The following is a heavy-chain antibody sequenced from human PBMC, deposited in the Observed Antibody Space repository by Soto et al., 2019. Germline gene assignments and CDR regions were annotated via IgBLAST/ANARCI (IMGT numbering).Heavy chain of an antibody. D-gene: IGHD3-22*01. V-gene: IGHV3-48*03. CDR2: ISSSGSTI. CDR1: GFTFSSYE. Sequence: EVQLVESGGGLGQPGGSLRLSCAASGFTFSSYEMNWVRQAPGKGLEWVSYISSSGSTIYYADSVKGRFTISRDNAKNSLYLQMNSLRAEDTAVYYCARGNEYDSSGYYLNAFDIWGQGTMVTVSS. CDR3: ARGNEYDSSGYYLNAFDI. J-gene: IGHJ3*02.